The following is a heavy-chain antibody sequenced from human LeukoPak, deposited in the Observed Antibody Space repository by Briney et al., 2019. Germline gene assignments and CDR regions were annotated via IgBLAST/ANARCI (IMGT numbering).Heavy chain of an antibody. D-gene: IGHD2-15*01. J-gene: IGHJ4*02. CDR1: GYSFTSYW. Sequence: GESLKISCKGSGYSFTSYWIGWVRQMPGKRLEWMGINYPGDSDTRYSPSFQGQVTISADKSISTAYLQWSSLKASDTAMYYCARRLGYCSGGTCYFDYWGQGTLVTVPS. CDR3: ARRLGYCSGGTCYFDY. CDR2: NYPGDSDT. V-gene: IGHV5-51*01.